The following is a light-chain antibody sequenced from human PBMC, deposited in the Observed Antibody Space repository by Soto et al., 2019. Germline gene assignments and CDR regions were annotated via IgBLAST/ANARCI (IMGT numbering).Light chain of an antibody. CDR2: DAS. Sequence: DIQMTQSPSSLSASVGDRVTITCQASHDITSFLNWYQHKPGRAPKLLIYDASILEAGVPTRFSGSGSGTHCTFTISSLQPEDVATYYCQHCDYLPIFGPGTTVDFK. CDR3: QHCDYLPI. V-gene: IGKV1-33*01. CDR1: HDITSF. J-gene: IGKJ3*01.